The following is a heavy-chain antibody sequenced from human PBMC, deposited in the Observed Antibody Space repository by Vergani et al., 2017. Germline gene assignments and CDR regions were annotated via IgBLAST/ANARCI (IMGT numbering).Heavy chain of an antibody. Sequence: EVQLLESGGGLVQPGGSLRLSCAASGFTFSSYAMSWVRQAPGKGLEWVSAISGSGGSTYYADSVKGRFTISRDNSKNTLYLQMNSLRAEDTAVYYCAKDSRWLQVASGSAFDYWGQGTLVTVSS. J-gene: IGHJ4*02. CDR2: ISGSGGST. CDR3: AKDSRWLQVASGSAFDY. CDR1: GFTFSSYA. V-gene: IGHV3-23*01. D-gene: IGHD5-24*01.